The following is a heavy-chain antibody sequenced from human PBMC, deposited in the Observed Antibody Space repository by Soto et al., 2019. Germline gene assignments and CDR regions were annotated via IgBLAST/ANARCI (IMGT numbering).Heavy chain of an antibody. J-gene: IGHJ4*02. CDR3: AARHFWSRPWTDRRLDY. Sequence: PAETLSLTCAGSGDSINSSHWWNWVRQPPEKGLEWIGQISHSGSTTYNPSLTSRVTISVDKSKNHFSLKLTSVTAADTAVYYCAARHFWSRPWTDRRLDYWGQGTLVTVSS. V-gene: IGHV4-4*02. D-gene: IGHD3-3*02. CDR2: ISHSGST. CDR1: GDSINSSHW.